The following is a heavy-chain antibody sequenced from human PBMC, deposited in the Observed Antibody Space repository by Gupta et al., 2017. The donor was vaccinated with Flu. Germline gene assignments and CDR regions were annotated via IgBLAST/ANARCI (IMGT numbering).Heavy chain of an antibody. J-gene: IGHJ4*02. V-gene: IGHV4-59*11. Sequence: QVQLRESGPGLVKPSETLSLTCTISGGSISSHYWSWIRQPPGKGLEWIGYISYSGHTNYNPSLKSRVALSVDTSKNQFSLKLTSMTAADTAVYYCARDLGSSSNHYWGQGTLVTVSS. CDR3: ARDLGSSSNHY. CDR1: GGSISSHY. CDR2: ISYSGHT. D-gene: IGHD2-2*01.